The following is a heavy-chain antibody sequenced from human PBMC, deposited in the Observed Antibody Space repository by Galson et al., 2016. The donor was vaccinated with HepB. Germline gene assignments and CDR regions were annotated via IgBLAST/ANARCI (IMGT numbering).Heavy chain of an antibody. Sequence: SVKVSCKASGGSFSNYVISWVRQAPGQGFEWMGVIIPVFGTADYARKFQGRVTITEDESTSTGYLEMNSLRPEDTAVYYCVSDLTATTVYWGQGTLVTVSS. CDR3: VSDLTATTVY. J-gene: IGHJ4*02. D-gene: IGHD1-1*01. CDR1: GGSFSNYV. CDR2: IIPVFGTA. V-gene: IGHV1-69*13.